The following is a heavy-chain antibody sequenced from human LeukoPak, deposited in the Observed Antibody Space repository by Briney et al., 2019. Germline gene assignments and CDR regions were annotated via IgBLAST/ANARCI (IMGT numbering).Heavy chain of an antibody. CDR1: GFTVSSNY. CDR2: IYSGGST. V-gene: IGHV3-66*01. Sequence: GGSLRLSCAASGFTVSSNYMSRVRQAPGKGLEWVSVIYSGGSTYYADSVKGRFTISRDNSKNTLYLQMNSLRAEDTAVYYCARDPPPPAMANVMPYGAQGPLAPVS. CDR3: ARDPPPPAMANVMPY. J-gene: IGHJ4*02. D-gene: IGHD3-16*01.